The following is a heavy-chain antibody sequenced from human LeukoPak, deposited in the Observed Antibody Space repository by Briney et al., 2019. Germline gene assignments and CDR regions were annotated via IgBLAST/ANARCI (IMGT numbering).Heavy chain of an antibody. V-gene: IGHV3-48*01. CDR1: GFTFSSYS. J-gene: IGHJ4*02. D-gene: IGHD6-13*01. CDR2: ISSSSSTI. CDR3: AKVGGIAAGDLFDY. Sequence: GGSLRLSCAASGFTFSSYSMNWVRQAPGKGLEWVSYISSSSSTIYYADSVKGRFTISRDNAKNSLYLQMNSLRAEDTAVYYCAKVGGIAAGDLFDYWGQGTLVTVSS.